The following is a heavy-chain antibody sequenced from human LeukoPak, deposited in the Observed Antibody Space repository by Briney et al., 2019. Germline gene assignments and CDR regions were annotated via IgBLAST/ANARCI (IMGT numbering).Heavy chain of an antibody. J-gene: IGHJ4*02. D-gene: IGHD3-10*01. Sequence: SETLSLTCAVSGGSISSNNWWGWVRQPPGKGLEWIGEIYHSGSPNYNPSLKSRVTISVDTSKNQFSLKLSSVTAADTAVYYCAGNRFGEFAYWGQGTLVTVSS. CDR3: AGNRFGEFAY. V-gene: IGHV4-4*02. CDR2: IYHSGSP. CDR1: GGSISSNNW.